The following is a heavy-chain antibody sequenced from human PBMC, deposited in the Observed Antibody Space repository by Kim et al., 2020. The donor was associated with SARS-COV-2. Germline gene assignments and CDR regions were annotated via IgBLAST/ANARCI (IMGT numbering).Heavy chain of an antibody. CDR1: GFTFSSYG. J-gene: IGHJ3*02. V-gene: IGHV3-30*03. CDR3: ARRTLGYDGAFDI. CDR2: ISYDGSNK. Sequence: GGSLRLSCAASGFTFSSYGMHWVRQAPGKGLEWVAVISYDGSNKYYADSVKGRFTISRDNSKNTLYLQMNSLRAEDTAVYYCARRTLGYDGAFDICGQGT. D-gene: IGHD2-15*01.